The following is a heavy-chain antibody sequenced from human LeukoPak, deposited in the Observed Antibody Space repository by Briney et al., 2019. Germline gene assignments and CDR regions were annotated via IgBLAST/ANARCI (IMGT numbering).Heavy chain of an antibody. CDR2: ISGSGGST. V-gene: IGHV3-23*01. Sequence: GGSLRLSCAASGFTFSSYAMSWVRQAPGKGLEWVSAISGSGGSTYYADSVKGRFTTSRDNSKNTLYLQMNSLRAEDTAVYYCAKDAHDFWSGYYTFSYWGQGTLVTVSS. CDR1: GFTFSSYA. D-gene: IGHD3-3*01. J-gene: IGHJ4*02. CDR3: AKDAHDFWSGYYTFSY.